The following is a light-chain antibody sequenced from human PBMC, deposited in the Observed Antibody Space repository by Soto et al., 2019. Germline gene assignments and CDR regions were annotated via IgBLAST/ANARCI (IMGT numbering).Light chain of an antibody. CDR2: RIN. CDR1: STNIGNSF. J-gene: IGLJ3*02. V-gene: IGLV1-47*01. Sequence: QSVLTQPPSASGTPGQRVTISCSGTSTNIGNSFVYWYQQHQERAPKILIYRINQRPSGVPDRFSGCKSGTSASLAISGLGSEEEADYYRAAWDDNLAAGVFGGGTKLTVL. CDR3: AAWDDNLAAGV.